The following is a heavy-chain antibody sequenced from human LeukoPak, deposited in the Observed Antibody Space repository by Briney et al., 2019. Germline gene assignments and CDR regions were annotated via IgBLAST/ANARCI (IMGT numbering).Heavy chain of an antibody. V-gene: IGHV5-51*01. J-gene: IGHJ4*02. CDR1: GYSFFSNYW. D-gene: IGHD5-24*01. Sequence: GESLKISCKAYGYSFFSNYWIAWVRQMPGKGLESMGILYPGDSDSRYSPSFQGQVTISADRSISTAYLHWSSLKVSDTAMYYCARASRDGYKQNFDYWGQGTLVTVSS. CDR3: ARASRDGYKQNFDY. CDR2: LYPGDSDS.